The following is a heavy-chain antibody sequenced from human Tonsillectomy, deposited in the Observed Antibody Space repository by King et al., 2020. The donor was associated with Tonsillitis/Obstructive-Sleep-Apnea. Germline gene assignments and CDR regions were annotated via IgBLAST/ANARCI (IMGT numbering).Heavy chain of an antibody. V-gene: IGHV3-21*01. D-gene: IGHD3-3*01. CDR2: ISSSSSYI. CDR1: GFTFSSYS. J-gene: IGHJ4*02. CDR3: ARGYGWSGYSFDY. Sequence: VQLVESGGGLVKPGGSLRLSCAASGFTFSSYSMNWVRQAPGKGLEWVSYISSSSSYIYYADSVKGRFTISRDNAKNSLYLKMNSLRAADTAVYYCARGYGWSGYSFDYWGQGTLVTVSS.